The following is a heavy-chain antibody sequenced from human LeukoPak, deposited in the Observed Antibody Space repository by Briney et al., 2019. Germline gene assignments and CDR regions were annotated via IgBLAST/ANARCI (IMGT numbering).Heavy chain of an antibody. CDR3: AIGTVDGTLSSD. CDR1: GYTFTGYY. CDR2: INPNSGGT. J-gene: IGHJ4*02. D-gene: IGHD6-19*01. Sequence: ASVKVSCKASGYTFTGYYMHWVRQAPGQGLEWMGWINPNSGGTNYAQKFQGRVTMTRDTSISTAYMELSRLRSDDKSVYYCAIGTVDGTLSSDWGQGTLVTVSS. V-gene: IGHV1-2*02.